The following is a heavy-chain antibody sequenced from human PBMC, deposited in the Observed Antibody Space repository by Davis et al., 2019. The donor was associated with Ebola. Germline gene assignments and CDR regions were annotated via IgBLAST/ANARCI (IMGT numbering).Heavy chain of an antibody. CDR2: ISPYNGNT. CDR1: GYTFTTYT. D-gene: IGHD2-21*02. Sequence: AASVKVSCKASGYTFTTYTFTWVRQAPAQGLEWMGWISPYNGNTKYAQKLQGRRTMTTDISTSTAYMELRSLRSDDTAVYYCARDPDYGGDRSPWGQGTLVTVSS. J-gene: IGHJ5*02. V-gene: IGHV1-18*04. CDR3: ARDPDYGGDRSP.